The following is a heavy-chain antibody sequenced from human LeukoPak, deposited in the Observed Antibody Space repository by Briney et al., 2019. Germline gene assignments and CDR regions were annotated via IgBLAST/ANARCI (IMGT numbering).Heavy chain of an antibody. CDR1: GFTFSSYA. CDR3: AKAIWVAATSSWFCLDY. J-gene: IGHJ4*02. Sequence: GGSLRLSCAASGFTFSSYAMHWVRQAPGKGLEWVAVISYDGSNKYYADSVKGRFTISRDNSKNTLYLQMNSLRAEDTAVYYCAKAIWVAATSSWFCLDYWGQGTLVTVSS. CDR2: ISYDGSNK. D-gene: IGHD3-10*01. V-gene: IGHV3-30-3*01.